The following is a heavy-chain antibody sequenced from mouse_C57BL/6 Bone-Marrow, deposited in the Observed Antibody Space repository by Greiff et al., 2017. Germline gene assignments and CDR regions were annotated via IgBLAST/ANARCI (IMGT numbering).Heavy chain of an antibody. CDR2: IYPRSGNT. Sequence: QVQLQQSGAELARPGASVKLSCKASGYTFTSYGISWVKQRTGQGLEWIGEIYPRSGNTYYNEKFKGKATLTADKSSSTAYMELRSLTSEDAAVYFCARDYYSNYFDYWGQGTTLTVSS. CDR1: GYTFTSYG. D-gene: IGHD2-5*01. J-gene: IGHJ2*01. CDR3: ARDYYSNYFDY. V-gene: IGHV1-81*01.